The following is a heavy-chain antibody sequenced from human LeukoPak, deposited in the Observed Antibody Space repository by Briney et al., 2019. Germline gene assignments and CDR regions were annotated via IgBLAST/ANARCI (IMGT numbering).Heavy chain of an antibody. D-gene: IGHD3-10*01. J-gene: IGHJ3*02. CDR3: ARDQDDYYGSGSYSEI. CDR2: ISSSSSYI. CDR1: GFTFSSYS. Sequence: PGGSLRLSCAASGFTFSSYSMNWVRQAPGKGLEWVSSISSSSSYIYYADSVKGRFTISRDNAKNSLYLQMNSLRAEGTAVYYCARDQDDYYGSGSYSEIWGQGTMVTVSS. V-gene: IGHV3-21*01.